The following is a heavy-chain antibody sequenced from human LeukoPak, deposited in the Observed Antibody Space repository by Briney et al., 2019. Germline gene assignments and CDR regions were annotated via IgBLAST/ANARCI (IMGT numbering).Heavy chain of an antibody. CDR1: GGTFDNSA. CDR3: AREKMEVGYYGLDV. D-gene: IGHD1-1*01. CDR2: IIPILNIP. Sequence: GASAKVSCKASGGTFDNSAINWVRQAPGQGLEWMGRIIPILNIPNYAQKLQGRVTIAADKSTSTAYMELSSPRSDDTAVYYCAREKMEVGYYGLDVWGQGTTVTVSS. V-gene: IGHV1-69*04. J-gene: IGHJ6*02.